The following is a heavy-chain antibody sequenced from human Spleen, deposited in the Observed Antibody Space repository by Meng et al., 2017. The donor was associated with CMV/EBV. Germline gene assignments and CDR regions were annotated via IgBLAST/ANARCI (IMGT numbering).Heavy chain of an antibody. Sequence: GGSLRLSCAASGFTFNSYSMNWVRQAPGKGLEWVSSISSSSSYIYYADSVKGRFTISRDNAKNSLYLQMNSLRAEDTAVYYCARAVGLISLSLNFDYWGQGTLVTVSS. CDR2: ISSSSSYI. D-gene: IGHD2/OR15-2a*01. CDR3: ARAVGLISLSLNFDY. V-gene: IGHV3-21*01. CDR1: GFTFNSYS. J-gene: IGHJ4*02.